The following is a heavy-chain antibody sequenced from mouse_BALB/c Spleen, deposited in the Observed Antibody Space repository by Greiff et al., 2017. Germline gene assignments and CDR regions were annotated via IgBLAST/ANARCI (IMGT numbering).Heavy chain of an antibody. D-gene: IGHD1-1*01. CDR3: ARITTVVLDY. CDR2: ISSGGSYT. CDR1: GFTFSSYG. Sequence: EVQLVESGGDLVKPGGSLKLSCAASGFTFSSYGMSWVRQTPDKRLEWVATISSGGSYTYYPDSVKGRFTISRDNAKNTLYLQMSSLKSEDTAMYYCARITTVVLDYWGQGTTLTVSS. V-gene: IGHV5-6*01. J-gene: IGHJ2*01.